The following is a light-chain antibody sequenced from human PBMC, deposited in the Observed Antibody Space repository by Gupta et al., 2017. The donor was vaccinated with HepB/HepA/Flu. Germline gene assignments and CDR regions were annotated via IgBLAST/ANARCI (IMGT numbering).Light chain of an antibody. CDR1: QSVSSNY. J-gene: IGKJ3*01. CDR3: QQYGRSPLS. V-gene: IGKV3-20*01. CDR2: GAS. Sequence: IVLTQSPGTLSLSPGDRATLSCRASQSVSSNYLAWYQQRPGQAPRLLIYGASRRATGIPDRFSGSGSGTDFILTISRLEPEDFVVYYCQQYGRSPLSFGPGTKADV.